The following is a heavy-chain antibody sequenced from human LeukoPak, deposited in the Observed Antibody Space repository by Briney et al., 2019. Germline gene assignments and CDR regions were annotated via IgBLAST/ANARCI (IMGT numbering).Heavy chain of an antibody. D-gene: IGHD2/OR15-2a*01. CDR1: GFTVSSNY. V-gene: IGHV3-66*02. J-gene: IGHJ4*02. CDR3: AREGGTFAYYFDD. CDR2: IYSGGST. Sequence: GGSLRLSCAASGFTVSSNYMSWVRQAPGKGLEWVSVIYSGGSTYYADSVKGRFTISRDNSKNTVYLQMNSLKAEDTAMYYCAREGGTFAYYFDDWGQGTLVTVSS.